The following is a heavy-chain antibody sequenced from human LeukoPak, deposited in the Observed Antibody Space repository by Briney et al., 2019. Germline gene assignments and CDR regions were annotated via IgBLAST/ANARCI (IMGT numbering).Heavy chain of an antibody. CDR3: VTEPGYCTGGRCYGGWFDP. J-gene: IGHJ5*02. Sequence: SETLSLTCAVYGGSFSGYYWSWIRQAPGKGLEWIGEINHSGNTNYNPSLKSRVTISVDTSKNQFSLKLSSVTAADTAVYYCVTEPGYCTGGRCYGGWFDPWGQGTLVTVSS. D-gene: IGHD2-15*01. CDR2: INHSGNT. CDR1: GGSFSGYY. V-gene: IGHV4-34*01.